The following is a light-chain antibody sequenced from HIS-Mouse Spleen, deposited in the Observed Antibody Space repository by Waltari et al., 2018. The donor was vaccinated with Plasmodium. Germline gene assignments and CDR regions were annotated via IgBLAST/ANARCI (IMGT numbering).Light chain of an antibody. CDR1: SSDVGSDNL. CDR2: EGS. CDR3: CSYAGSRMV. J-gene: IGLJ2*01. Sequence: QSALTQPASVSGSPGQSITISCTGTSSDVGSDNLVPWYQQHPGKAPKLMIYEGSKRPSGVSNRFSGPKSGNTASLTISGLQAEDEADYYCCSYAGSRMVFGGGTKLTVL. V-gene: IGLV2-23*01.